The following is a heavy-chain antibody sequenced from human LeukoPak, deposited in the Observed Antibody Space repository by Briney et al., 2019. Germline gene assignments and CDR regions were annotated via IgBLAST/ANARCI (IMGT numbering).Heavy chain of an antibody. J-gene: IGHJ6*02. CDR2: INAGNGNT. CDR1: GYTFTSYS. V-gene: IGHV1-3*01. Sequence: ASVKVSCKASGYTFTSYSMHWVRQAPGQRLEWMGWINAGNGNTKFSQKFQGRVTITRDTSASTAYMELSSLRSEDTDVYYCARFLGGSYGMDVWGQGTTVTVSS. CDR3: ARFLGGSYGMDV. D-gene: IGHD1-26*01.